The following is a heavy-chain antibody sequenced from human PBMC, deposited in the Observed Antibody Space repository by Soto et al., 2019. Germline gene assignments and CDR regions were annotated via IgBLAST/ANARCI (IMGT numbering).Heavy chain of an antibody. J-gene: IGHJ3*02. Sequence: QLQLQESGPGLVKPSETLSLTCTVSGGSISSSSYYWGWIRQPPGKGLEWIGSIYYSGSTYYIPSLKSRVTISVDTSKNQFSLKLSSVTAADTAVYYCARTHPSRYGDAFDIWGQGTMVTVSS. CDR3: ARTHPSRYGDAFDI. V-gene: IGHV4-39*01. CDR2: IYYSGST. D-gene: IGHD1-1*01. CDR1: GGSISSSSYY.